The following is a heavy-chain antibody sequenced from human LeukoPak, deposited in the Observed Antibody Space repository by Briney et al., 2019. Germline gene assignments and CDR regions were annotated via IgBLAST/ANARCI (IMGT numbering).Heavy chain of an antibody. V-gene: IGHV4-34*01. CDR1: GGSFSGYY. J-gene: IGHJ4*02. CDR3: ARGVPAATGEAY. CDR2: INHSGST. Sequence: SETLSLTCAVYGGSFSGYYWSWIRQPPGKGLEWIGEINHSGSTNYNPSLKSRVTISVDTSKNQFSLKLSSVTAADTAVYYCARGVPAATGEAYWGQGTLVTVSS. D-gene: IGHD2-2*01.